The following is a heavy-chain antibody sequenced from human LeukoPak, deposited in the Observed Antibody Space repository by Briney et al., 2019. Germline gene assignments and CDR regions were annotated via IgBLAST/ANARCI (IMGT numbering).Heavy chain of an antibody. CDR2: FDPEDGES. Sequence: GASVKVSCKVSGVSLSATSIHWVRQAPGQWLEWMGGFDPEDGESIFAQRFQGRFSMTEDTSTDTAYMELRSLRLEDTAVYYCATADKWEPLDYWGQGALVTVSP. J-gene: IGHJ4*02. V-gene: IGHV1-24*01. CDR1: GVSLSATS. CDR3: ATADKWEPLDY. D-gene: IGHD1-26*01.